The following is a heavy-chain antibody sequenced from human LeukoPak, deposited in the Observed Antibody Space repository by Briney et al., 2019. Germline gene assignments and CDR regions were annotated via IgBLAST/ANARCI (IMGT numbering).Heavy chain of an antibody. Sequence: KTGGSLRLSCAASGFTFSSYRMNWVRQAPGKGLEWVSSISSSSSYIYYADSVKGRFTISRDNAKNSLYLQMNSLRAEDTAVYYCAKEDYDFWSGKENWFDPWGQGTLVTVSS. D-gene: IGHD3-3*01. J-gene: IGHJ5*02. CDR1: GFTFSSYR. CDR2: ISSSSSYI. V-gene: IGHV3-21*01. CDR3: AKEDYDFWSGKENWFDP.